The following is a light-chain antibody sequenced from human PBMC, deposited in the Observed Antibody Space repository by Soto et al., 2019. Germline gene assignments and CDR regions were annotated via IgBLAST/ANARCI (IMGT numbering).Light chain of an antibody. CDR1: QSVSSY. Sequence: EIVLTQSPATLSLSPGERATLSCRASQSVSSYLAWYQQKPGQAPRLLISDASIMATGIPARFSGSGSGTDFTLTVSSREPEDFAVYYCQQRRDWPLTFGGGTKVEI. CDR2: DAS. V-gene: IGKV3-11*01. J-gene: IGKJ4*01. CDR3: QQRRDWPLT.